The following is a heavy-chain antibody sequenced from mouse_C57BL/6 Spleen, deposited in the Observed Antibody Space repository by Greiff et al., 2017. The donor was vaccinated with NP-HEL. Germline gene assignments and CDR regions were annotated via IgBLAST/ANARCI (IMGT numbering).Heavy chain of an antibody. CDR3: TRTYSPWYFDV. CDR1: GYTFTDYE. J-gene: IGHJ1*03. D-gene: IGHD5-1*01. CDR2: IDPATGGT. V-gene: IGHV1-15*01. Sequence: QVQLQQSGAELVRPGASVTLSCKASGYTFTDYEMHWVKQTPVHGLEWIGAIDPATGGTAYNQKFKGKAILTADKSSSTAYMELRSLTSEDSAVYYCTRTYSPWYFDVWGTGTTVTVSS.